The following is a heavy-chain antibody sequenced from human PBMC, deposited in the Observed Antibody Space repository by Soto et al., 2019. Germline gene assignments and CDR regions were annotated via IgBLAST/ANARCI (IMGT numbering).Heavy chain of an antibody. CDR2: IYPGDSET. J-gene: IGHJ6*02. CDR1: GYSFPTYW. V-gene: IGHV5-51*01. D-gene: IGHD6-6*01. CDR3: ARTRIAARRLYYGMDV. Sequence: PGESLKISCKCSGYSFPTYWLAWVRQMPGKGLEWMGIIYPGDSETRYSPSFQGQVTISADKSISTAYLQWSSRRASDTAMYYCARTRIAARRLYYGMDVWGQGTTVTVSS.